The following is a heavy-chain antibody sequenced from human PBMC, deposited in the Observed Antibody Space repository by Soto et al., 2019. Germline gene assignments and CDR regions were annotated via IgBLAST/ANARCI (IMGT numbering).Heavy chain of an antibody. D-gene: IGHD2-15*01. CDR2: ANGRDGST. CDR1: GFTFGTYA. J-gene: IGHJ6*04. V-gene: IGHV3-23*01. Sequence: PGGSLRLSCAASGFTFGTYAMSWVRQAPGKGLEWVSSANGRDGSTHYADSVKGRFTISRDNSKNTLYLQMNSLRAEDTAVYYCARDDVLCDGGRCYGVPLDGWGKGTTVTVSS. CDR3: ARDDVLCDGGRCYGVPLDG.